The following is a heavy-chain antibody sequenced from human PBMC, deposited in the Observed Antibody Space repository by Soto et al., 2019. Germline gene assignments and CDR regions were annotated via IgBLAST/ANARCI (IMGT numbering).Heavy chain of an antibody. CDR2: IWYDGSNK. Sequence: QVQLVESGGGVVQPGRSLRLSCAASGFTFSSYGMHWVRQAPGKGLEWVAVIWYDGSNKYYADSVKGRFTISRDNSKNTLYLQMNCLRAEDTAVYYCAREPYGSGWSYFDYWGQGTLVTVSS. D-gene: IGHD6-19*01. CDR3: AREPYGSGWSYFDY. V-gene: IGHV3-33*01. CDR1: GFTFSSYG. J-gene: IGHJ4*02.